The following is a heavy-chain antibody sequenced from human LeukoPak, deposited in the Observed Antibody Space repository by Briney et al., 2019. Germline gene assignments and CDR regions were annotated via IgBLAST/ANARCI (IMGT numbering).Heavy chain of an antibody. CDR2: INDDGRTT. D-gene: IGHD3-10*01. CDR3: ARSGITMVGGASIGLLTFDI. CDR1: GFTFSSYA. V-gene: IGHV3-74*03. Sequence: GGSLRLSCAASGFTFSSYAMHWVRQAPGEGLVRVSRINDDGRTTTYADSVKGRITISRDNAKNTLYLQMSSLRVEDTAVYYCARSGITMVGGASIGLLTFDIWGPGTMVTVSP. J-gene: IGHJ3*02.